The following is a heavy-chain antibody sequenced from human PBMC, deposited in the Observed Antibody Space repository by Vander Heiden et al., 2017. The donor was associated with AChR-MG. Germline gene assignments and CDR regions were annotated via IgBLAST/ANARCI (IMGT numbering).Heavy chain of an antibody. CDR3: AREFYYPDSVGYREPSVDY. D-gene: IGHD3-22*01. CDR1: GFPFGNYW. Sequence: EVQLVESGGGLVKPGGSLRLSCSVSGFPFGNYWMHWVRQTPGKGLVWLARVNTDGKIVTYADSVKGRFTVSRDNAQNTLYLQMNGLRAEDTAVYYCAREFYYPDSVGYREPSVDYWGQGTLVTVSS. CDR2: VNTDGKIV. J-gene: IGHJ4*02. V-gene: IGHV3-74*03.